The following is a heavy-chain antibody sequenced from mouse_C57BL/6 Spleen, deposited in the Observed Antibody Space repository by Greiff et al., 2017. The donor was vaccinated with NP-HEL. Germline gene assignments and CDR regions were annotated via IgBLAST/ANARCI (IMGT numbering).Heavy chain of an antibody. Sequence: QVQLQQSGAELVMPGASVKLSCKASGYTFTSYWMHWVKQRPGQGLEWIGEIDPSDSYTNYNQKFKGKSTLTVDKSSSTAYMQLSSLTSEDSAVYYCARPIYYGNYGDAMDYWGQGTSVTVSS. CDR3: ARPIYYGNYGDAMDY. CDR1: GYTFTSYW. CDR2: IDPSDSYT. J-gene: IGHJ4*01. V-gene: IGHV1-69*01. D-gene: IGHD2-1*01.